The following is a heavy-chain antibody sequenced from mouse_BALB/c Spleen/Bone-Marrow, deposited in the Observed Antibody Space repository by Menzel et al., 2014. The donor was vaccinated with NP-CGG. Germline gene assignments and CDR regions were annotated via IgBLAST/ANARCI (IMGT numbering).Heavy chain of an antibody. Sequence: VKLMESGAELMKPGASVKISCKATGYTFSSYWIEWVKQRPGHGLEWIGEILPGSGSTNYNEKFKGKATFTADTSSNKTYMHPGSGTWGASAVYKGEGGGGGGGYWYFDVWGAGTTVTASS. CDR1: GYTFSSYW. J-gene: IGHJ1*01. CDR3: EGGGGGGGYWYFDV. CDR2: ILPGSGST. V-gene: IGHV1-9*01.